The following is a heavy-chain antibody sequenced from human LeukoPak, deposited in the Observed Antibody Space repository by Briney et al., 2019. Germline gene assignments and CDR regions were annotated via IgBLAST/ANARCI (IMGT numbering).Heavy chain of an antibody. Sequence: GASVKVSCKASGYIFTNYAIQWVRQAPGQRLEWLGWFNPGNGDTRYSQRFQGRVTITSDASATTAYMELHSLTAEDTAVYYCSRDRWRCRVNCDSVYYYGLDVWGQGTTVTVSS. J-gene: IGHJ6*02. CDR2: FNPGNGDT. D-gene: IGHD4-23*01. CDR1: GYIFTNYA. CDR3: SRDRWRCRVNCDSVYYYGLDV. V-gene: IGHV1-3*01.